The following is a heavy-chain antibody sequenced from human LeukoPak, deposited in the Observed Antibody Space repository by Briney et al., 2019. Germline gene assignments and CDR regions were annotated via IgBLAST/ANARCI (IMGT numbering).Heavy chain of an antibody. CDR2: IYTSGST. V-gene: IGHV4-61*02. Sequence: SETLSLTCTVSGGSISSGSYYWSWIRQPAGKGLEWIGRIYTSGSTNYNPSLKSRVTISVDTSKNQFSLKLSSVTAADTAVYYCARGRYSYGRGYYMDVWGKGTTVTISS. D-gene: IGHD5-18*01. CDR3: ARGRYSYGRGYYMDV. J-gene: IGHJ6*03. CDR1: GGSISSGSYY.